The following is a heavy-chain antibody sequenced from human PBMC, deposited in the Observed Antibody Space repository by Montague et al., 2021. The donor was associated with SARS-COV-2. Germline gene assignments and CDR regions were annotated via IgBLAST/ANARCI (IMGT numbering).Heavy chain of an antibody. Sequence: SETLSLTCTVSGGAISTSSFHWGWVRQSPGKGLEWIATIYFSGSAYYNPSLKSRVSISIDTSKNKFSLQLTSVTAADTAVYYCARHAPFSDNYRPYPFNFDFWGQGTLVTVSS. CDR1: GGAISTSSFH. D-gene: IGHD1-1*01. CDR3: ARHAPFSDNYRPYPFNFDF. V-gene: IGHV4-39*01. J-gene: IGHJ4*02. CDR2: IYFSGSA.